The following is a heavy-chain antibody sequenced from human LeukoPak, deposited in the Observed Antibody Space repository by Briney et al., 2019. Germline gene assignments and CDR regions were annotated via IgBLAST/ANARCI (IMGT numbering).Heavy chain of an antibody. V-gene: IGHV4-59*01. CDR1: GGSIASYY. CDR2: ISYRGST. J-gene: IGHJ3*02. D-gene: IGHD4-17*01. Sequence: SETLSLTCTVSGGSIASYYWSWIRQFPGKGLEWIGYISYRGSTSYNPSLNGRVSISLDTSKNQLSLRLNSVTAADTAVYYCARPHTSDYRGAFDIWGQGTMVTVSS. CDR3: ARPHTSDYRGAFDI.